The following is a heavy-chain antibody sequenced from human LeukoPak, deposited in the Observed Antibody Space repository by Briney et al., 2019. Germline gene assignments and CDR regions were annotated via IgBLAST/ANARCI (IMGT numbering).Heavy chain of an antibody. V-gene: IGHV4-30-4*01. CDR3: ARGPTVTTDY. CDR1: GGSISSGDYY. CDR2: IYFSGST. J-gene: IGHJ4*02. Sequence: SETLSLTCTVSGGSISSGDYYWSWFRQPPGEALEWIGNIYFSGSTNCNPSLKSRVAISLDTSKNQFSLYLSSVTAADTAVYYCARGPTVTTDYWGQGTLVTVSS. D-gene: IGHD4-17*01.